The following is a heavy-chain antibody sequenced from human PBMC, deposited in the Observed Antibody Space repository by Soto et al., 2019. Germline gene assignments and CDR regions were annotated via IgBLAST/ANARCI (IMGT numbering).Heavy chain of an antibody. D-gene: IGHD1-26*01. CDR3: ARKSWGLRCMDV. V-gene: IGHV4-4*02. CDR1: GFTFSTYSM. J-gene: IGHJ6*02. CDR2: IYHSGST. Sequence: PGGSLRLSCAASGFTFSTYSMNWVRQTPGKGLEWIGEIYHSGSTNYNPSLKSRVTISVDKSKNQFSLKLSSVTAADTAVYYCARKSWGLRCMDVWGQGTTVTVSS.